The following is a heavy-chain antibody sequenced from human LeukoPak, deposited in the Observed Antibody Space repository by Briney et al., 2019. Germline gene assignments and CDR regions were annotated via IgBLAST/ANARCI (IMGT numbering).Heavy chain of an antibody. J-gene: IGHJ4*02. D-gene: IGHD1-26*01. CDR1: GFSSYG. V-gene: IGHV3-33*01. CDR3: ARGSESYFQPHFDY. CDR2: IWYDESNK. Sequence: GGSLRLSCAASGFSSYGMHWVRQAPGKGLEWVAVIWYDESNKYYADSVKGRFTISRDNSRNTLYLHMHSLRAEDTAVYYCARGSESYFQPHFDYWGQGTLVTVSS.